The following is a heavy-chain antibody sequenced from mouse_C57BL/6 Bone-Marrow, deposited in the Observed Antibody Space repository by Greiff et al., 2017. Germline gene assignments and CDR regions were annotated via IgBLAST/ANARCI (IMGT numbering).Heavy chain of an antibody. CDR2: ISSGGSYT. J-gene: IGHJ3*01. CDR1: GFTFSSYG. V-gene: IGHV5-6*02. Sequence: VKLMESGGDLVKPGGFLKLSCAASGFTFSSYGMSWVRQTPDKRLEWVATISSGGSYTYYPDSVKGRFTSSRDNAKNTLYLQMCSLKSEDTAMYYCANRRDDGYWAHFAYWGQGTLVTVSA. D-gene: IGHD2-3*01. CDR3: ANRRDDGYWAHFAY.